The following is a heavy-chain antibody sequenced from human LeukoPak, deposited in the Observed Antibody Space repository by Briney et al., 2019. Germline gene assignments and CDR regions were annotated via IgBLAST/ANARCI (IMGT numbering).Heavy chain of an antibody. Sequence: GGSLRLSCAASGFTFSSNYMSWVRQAPGKGLEWVSVIYSSGSTYYADSVKGRFTISRDNSKNTLYLQMNSLRAEDTAVYYCASRPSSGWNNYWGQGTLVTVSS. CDR3: ASRPSSGWNNY. D-gene: IGHD6-19*01. J-gene: IGHJ4*02. V-gene: IGHV3-53*01. CDR2: IYSSGST. CDR1: GFTFSSNY.